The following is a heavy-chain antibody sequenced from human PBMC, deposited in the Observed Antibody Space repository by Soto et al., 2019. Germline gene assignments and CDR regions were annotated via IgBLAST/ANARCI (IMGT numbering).Heavy chain of an antibody. CDR1: GGTFSSYA. Sequence: ASVKVSCKASGGTFSSYAISWVRQAPGQGLEWMGGIIPIFGTANYAQKFQGRVTITADESTSTAYMELSSLRSEDTAVYYCATRKDIVVVPAAGIYGRYGVDVWGQGTTVTVSS. J-gene: IGHJ6*02. CDR2: IIPIFGTA. V-gene: IGHV1-69*13. D-gene: IGHD2-2*01. CDR3: ATRKDIVVVPAAGIYGRYGVDV.